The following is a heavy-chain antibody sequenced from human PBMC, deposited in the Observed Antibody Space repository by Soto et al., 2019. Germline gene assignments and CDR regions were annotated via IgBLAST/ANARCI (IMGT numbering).Heavy chain of an antibody. CDR1: GGSISSYY. D-gene: IGHD4-17*01. V-gene: IGHV4-59*01. CDR2: IYYSGST. Sequence: SETLSLTCPVSGGSISSYYWSWIRQPPGKGLEWIGYIYYSGSTNYNPSLKSRVTISVDTSKNQFSLKLSSVTAADTAVYYCARDGYGDYHFDYWGQGTLVTVSS. CDR3: ARDGYGDYHFDY. J-gene: IGHJ4*02.